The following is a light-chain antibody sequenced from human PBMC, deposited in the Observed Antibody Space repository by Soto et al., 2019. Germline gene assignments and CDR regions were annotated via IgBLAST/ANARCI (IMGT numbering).Light chain of an antibody. CDR2: DAS. CDR3: QQRSNRPPLT. V-gene: IGKV3-11*01. J-gene: IGKJ4*01. CDR1: QSVSSY. Sequence: EIVLTQSPATLSLSPGERATLSCRASQSVSSYLAWYQQKPGQAPRLLIYDASNRATGIPARFSGSGSGTDLPLTISSLEPEDFAVYYCQQRSNRPPLTFGRGTKVEIK.